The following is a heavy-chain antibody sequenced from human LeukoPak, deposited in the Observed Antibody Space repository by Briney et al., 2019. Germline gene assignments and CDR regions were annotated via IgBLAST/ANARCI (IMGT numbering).Heavy chain of an antibody. CDR3: ARDVGTSSNWYDP. CDR2: ISSSGSTI. V-gene: IGHV3-48*03. D-gene: IGHD6-6*01. CDR1: GFIFSSYE. Sequence: GGSLRLSCAASGFIFSSYEMTWVRQAPGKGLEWVSYISSSGSTIYYADSVRGRFTISRDNTKNSLFLQMNSLRAEDTAIYYCARDVGTSSNWYDPWGQGTLVTVSS. J-gene: IGHJ5*02.